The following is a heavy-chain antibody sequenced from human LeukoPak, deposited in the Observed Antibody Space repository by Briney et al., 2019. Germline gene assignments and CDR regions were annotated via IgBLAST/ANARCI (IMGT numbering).Heavy chain of an antibody. CDR1: GFTSSSYS. V-gene: IGHV3-21*01. CDR3: ARDQRYYDFWSGYAHDY. Sequence: GGSLRLSCAASGFTSSSYSMNWVRQAPGKGLEWVSSISSSSSYIYYADSVKGRFTISRDNAKNSLYLQMNSLRAEDTAVYYCARDQRYYDFWSGYAHDYWGQGTLVTVSS. J-gene: IGHJ4*02. D-gene: IGHD3-3*01. CDR2: ISSSSSYI.